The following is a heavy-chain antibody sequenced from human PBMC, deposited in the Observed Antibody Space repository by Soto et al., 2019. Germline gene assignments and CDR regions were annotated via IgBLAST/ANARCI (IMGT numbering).Heavy chain of an antibody. Sequence: GGSLRLSCEAPGFIFSNYAMTWVRQAPGKGLEWVSAISGSGASTNYADSVKGRFTISRDNSKNTLYLQMNSLRVDDTAVYYCAKGRYQLLFHYFYGMDVWGQGTTVTVSS. V-gene: IGHV3-23*01. CDR3: AKGRYQLLFHYFYGMDV. CDR1: GFIFSNYA. J-gene: IGHJ6*02. CDR2: ISGSGAST. D-gene: IGHD2-2*01.